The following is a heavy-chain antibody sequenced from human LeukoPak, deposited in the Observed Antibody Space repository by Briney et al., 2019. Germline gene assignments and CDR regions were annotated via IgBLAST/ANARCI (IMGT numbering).Heavy chain of an antibody. CDR3: ARDPYYYDSSGFDY. J-gene: IGHJ4*02. Sequence: GGSLRLSCAAPGFTFSSYAMHWVRQAPGKGLEWVAVISYDGSNKYYADSVKGRFTISRDNSKNTLYLQMNSLRAEDTAVYYCARDPYYYDSSGFDYWGQGTLVTVSS. CDR1: GFTFSSYA. CDR2: ISYDGSNK. V-gene: IGHV3-30-3*01. D-gene: IGHD3-22*01.